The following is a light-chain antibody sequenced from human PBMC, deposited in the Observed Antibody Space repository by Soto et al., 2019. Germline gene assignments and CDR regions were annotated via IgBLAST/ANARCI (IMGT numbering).Light chain of an antibody. CDR3: QHYNSYSEA. Sequence: DIQMTQSPSTLSVSVGERVTITCRASQTISSWLAWYQQKPGQAPKLLIYKSSTLKSGVPSRFSGSGSGTEFTLTISSLQPDDFATYYCQHYNSYSEAFGQGTKVEIK. J-gene: IGKJ1*01. V-gene: IGKV1-5*03. CDR1: QTISSW. CDR2: KSS.